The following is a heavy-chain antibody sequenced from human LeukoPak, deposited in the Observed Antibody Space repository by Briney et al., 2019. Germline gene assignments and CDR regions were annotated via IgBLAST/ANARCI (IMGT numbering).Heavy chain of an antibody. V-gene: IGHV3-74*01. Sequence: GGSLRLSCAASGFTFSGFCMHWVRQAPGKGLEWVSRIDIDGSNTNYADSMKGRFTISRDNGKNTLYLQMNSLRGEDTAVYYCARVWAAAFDIWGQGTLVTVSS. D-gene: IGHD3-16*01. J-gene: IGHJ3*02. CDR3: ARVWAAAFDI. CDR1: GFTFSGFC. CDR2: IDIDGSNT.